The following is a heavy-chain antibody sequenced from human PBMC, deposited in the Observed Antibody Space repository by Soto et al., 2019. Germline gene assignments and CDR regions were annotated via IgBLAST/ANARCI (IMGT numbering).Heavy chain of an antibody. CDR2: INAGNGNT. J-gene: IGHJ4*02. D-gene: IGHD1-20*01. CDR1: GYTFTSYA. Sequence: ASVKVSCKASGYTFTSYAMHWVRQAPGQRLEWMGWINAGNGNTKYSQKFQGRVTITRDTSASTAYMELSSLRSEDTAVYYCARGITLPTPLDERGQGTPVTVSS. V-gene: IGHV1-3*01. CDR3: ARGITLPTPLDE.